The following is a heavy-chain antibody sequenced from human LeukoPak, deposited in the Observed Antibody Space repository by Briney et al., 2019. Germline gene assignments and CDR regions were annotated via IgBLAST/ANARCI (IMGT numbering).Heavy chain of an antibody. CDR3: ANIAVAGTGTGYYYYGMDV. CDR2: INSDGSST. J-gene: IGHJ6*02. Sequence: GGSLRLSCAASGFTFSSYWMHWVRQAPGKGLVWVSRINSDGSSTSYADSVKGRFTISRDNAKNTLYLQMNSLRAEGTAVYYCANIAVAGTGTGYYYYGMDVWGQGTTVTVSS. V-gene: IGHV3-74*01. D-gene: IGHD6-19*01. CDR1: GFTFSSYW.